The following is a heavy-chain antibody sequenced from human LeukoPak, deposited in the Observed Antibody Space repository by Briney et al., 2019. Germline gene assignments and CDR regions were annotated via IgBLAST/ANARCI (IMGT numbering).Heavy chain of an antibody. J-gene: IGHJ5*02. Sequence: PSETLSLTCAVYGGSFSGYYWSWIRQPPGKGLEWIGEINHSGSTNYNPSLKSRVTISVDTSKNQFSLKLSSVTAADTAVYYCAGSALYSGSYYWFDPWGQGTLVTVSS. V-gene: IGHV4-34*01. CDR1: GGSFSGYY. D-gene: IGHD1-26*01. CDR3: AGSALYSGSYYWFDP. CDR2: INHSGST.